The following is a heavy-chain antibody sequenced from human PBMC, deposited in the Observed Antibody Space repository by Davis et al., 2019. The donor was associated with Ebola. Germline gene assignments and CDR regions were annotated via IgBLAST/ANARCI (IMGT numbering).Heavy chain of an antibody. CDR2: INPRGGST. V-gene: IGHV1-46*01. CDR3: ARGTIFGVVIAYFDY. CDR1: GYTFTSYY. D-gene: IGHD3-3*01. J-gene: IGHJ4*02. Sequence: AASVKVSCKASGYTFTSYYMHWVRQAPGQGLEWMGIINPRGGSTSYAQKFQGRVTMTRDTSTSTVYMELSSLRSEDTAVYYCARGTIFGVVIAYFDYWGQRTLVTVSS.